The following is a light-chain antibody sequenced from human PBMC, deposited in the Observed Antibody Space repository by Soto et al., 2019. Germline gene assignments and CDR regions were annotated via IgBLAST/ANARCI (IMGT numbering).Light chain of an antibody. V-gene: IGLV2-14*01. Sequence: QSVRTQPASLSCSPGQSITISCTGTSSDVGAYKYVSWYQQHPGKAPKLMIYEVSNRPSGVSNRFSGSKSGNPASVTISVLQAEDEADYYCSSYTSPNPKVFGPGTNV. CDR1: SSDVGAYKY. J-gene: IGLJ1*01. CDR3: SSYTSPNPKV. CDR2: EVS.